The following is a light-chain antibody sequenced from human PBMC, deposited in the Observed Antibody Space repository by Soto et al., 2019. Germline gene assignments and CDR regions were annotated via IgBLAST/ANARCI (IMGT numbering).Light chain of an antibody. CDR3: CSYAGSYTFWV. J-gene: IGLJ3*02. V-gene: IGLV2-11*01. CDR2: DVS. Sequence: QSALTQPRSVSGSPGQSVTISCTGTSSDVGVYDYVSWYQHHPGKAPKLMIYDVSERPSGVPDRFSGSKSGNTASLTISGLQAEDEADYYCCSYAGSYTFWVFGGGTKLTVL. CDR1: SSDVGVYDY.